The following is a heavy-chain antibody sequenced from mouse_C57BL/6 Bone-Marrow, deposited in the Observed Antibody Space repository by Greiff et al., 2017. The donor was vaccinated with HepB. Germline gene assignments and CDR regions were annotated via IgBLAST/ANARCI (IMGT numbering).Heavy chain of an antibody. D-gene: IGHD2-1*01. CDR3: ANFYPWFAY. V-gene: IGHV1-82*01. J-gene: IGHJ3*01. CDR2: IYPGDGDT. Sequence: QVQLQQSGPELVKPGATVKISCKASGYALSSSWVNWVKQTPGKGLEWIGRIYPGDGDTNYNGKFKGKATLTADKSSSTAYMQLSSLTSEDSAVYFCANFYPWFAYWGQGTRVTVSA. CDR1: GYALSSSW.